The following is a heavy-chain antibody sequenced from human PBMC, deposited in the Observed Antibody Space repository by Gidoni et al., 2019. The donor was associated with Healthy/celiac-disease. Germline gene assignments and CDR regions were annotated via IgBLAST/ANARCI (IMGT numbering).Heavy chain of an antibody. CDR3: AKRLSRVGGDLDY. CDR2: ISGSGGST. D-gene: IGHD1-26*01. Sequence: EVKLLEPGGGLVQPGGSLRLSCAASGFTFSSYAMSWVRQAPGKGLEWVSAISGSGGSTYYAASVKGRFTISRDNSKNTLYLQMNSLRAEDTAVYYCAKRLSRVGGDLDYWGQGTLVTVSS. J-gene: IGHJ4*02. V-gene: IGHV3-23*01. CDR1: GFTFSSYA.